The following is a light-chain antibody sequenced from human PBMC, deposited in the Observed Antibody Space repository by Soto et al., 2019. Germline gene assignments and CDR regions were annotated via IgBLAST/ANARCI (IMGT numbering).Light chain of an antibody. V-gene: IGLV2-14*01. Sequence: QSVLTQPASMSGSPGQSIPISCTGTSSDIGGYNYVSWYQQHPGKAPKLMIYEVSNRPSGVSNRFSGSKSGNTASLTISGLQAEDEADYYCSSYTSSSTLYVFGTGTKVTVL. CDR3: SSYTSSSTLYV. J-gene: IGLJ1*01. CDR2: EVS. CDR1: SSDIGGYNY.